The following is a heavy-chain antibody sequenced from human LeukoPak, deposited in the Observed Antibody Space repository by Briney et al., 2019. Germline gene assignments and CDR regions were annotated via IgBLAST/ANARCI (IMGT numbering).Heavy chain of an antibody. J-gene: IGHJ6*02. Sequence: PSETLSLTCTVSGGSISSYYWSWIRQPAGKGLEWIGRIYTSGSTNYNPSLKSRVTISVDTSKNQFSLKLSSVTAADTAVYYCARVGPVEMATREDYSMDVWGQGTTVTVSS. CDR2: IYTSGST. D-gene: IGHD5-24*01. V-gene: IGHV4-4*07. CDR3: ARVGPVEMATREDYSMDV. CDR1: GGSISSYY.